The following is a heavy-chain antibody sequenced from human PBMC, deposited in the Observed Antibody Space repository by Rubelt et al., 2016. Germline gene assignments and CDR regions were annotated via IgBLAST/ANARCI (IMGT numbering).Heavy chain of an antibody. V-gene: IGHV4-34*02. D-gene: IGHD6-19*01. CDR1: GEPLSNYL. CDR3: VRGPDSLDISGFLH. J-gene: IGHJ4*02. Sequence: QVRLQQWGGGLLKASETLSLTCAVYGEPLSNYLWTWVRQSPGKGLEWIGEVSNSGGPNYIPSPEGSPTTSMDTTRNQDSIGRTSVVAADSATYYCVRGPDSLDISGFLHWGQGVPVTVSS. CDR2: VSNSGGP.